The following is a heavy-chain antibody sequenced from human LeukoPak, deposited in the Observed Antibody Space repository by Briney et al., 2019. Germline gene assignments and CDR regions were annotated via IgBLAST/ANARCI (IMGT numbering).Heavy chain of an antibody. CDR1: DGSISSSY. J-gene: IGHJ3*02. CDR3: ARDCGGDCSGAFDI. CDR2: IYYSGST. Sequence: SETLSLTCTVSDGSISSSYWTWIRQPPGKRLEWIGYIYYSGSTHYNPSLKSRVTISVDASKNELSLKLSSVTAADTAVYYCARDCGGDCSGAFDIWGQGTMVTVSS. D-gene: IGHD2-21*02. V-gene: IGHV4-59*12.